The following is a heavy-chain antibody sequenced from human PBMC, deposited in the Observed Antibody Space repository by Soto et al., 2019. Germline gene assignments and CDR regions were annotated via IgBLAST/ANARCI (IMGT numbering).Heavy chain of an antibody. D-gene: IGHD2-8*02. CDR1: GFTFSTYS. J-gene: IGHJ4*02. CDR3: ARSGYFDY. CDR2: ISSTGNTI. Sequence: EVQVVESGGGLVQPGGSLRLSCAASGFTFSTYSMNWVRQAPGKGLEWVSYISSTGNTIYYPDSVKGRFTISRDTAKKSLYLQMHSLRAEDTAVYYCARSGYFDYWGQGTLVTVSS. V-gene: IGHV3-48*01.